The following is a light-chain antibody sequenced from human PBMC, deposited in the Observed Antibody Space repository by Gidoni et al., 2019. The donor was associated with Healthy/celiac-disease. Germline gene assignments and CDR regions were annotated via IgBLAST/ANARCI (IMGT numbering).Light chain of an antibody. Sequence: DIQMTQSPSSLSASVGDRVTITCRASQSISSYLNWYQQKPGKAPKLLIYAASSLQSGVPSRFSGSGSGTDFTLTISSLQPEDFATYYCQQSYSTLLITFGQXTRLEIK. J-gene: IGKJ5*01. CDR1: QSISSY. V-gene: IGKV1-39*01. CDR2: AAS. CDR3: QQSYSTLLIT.